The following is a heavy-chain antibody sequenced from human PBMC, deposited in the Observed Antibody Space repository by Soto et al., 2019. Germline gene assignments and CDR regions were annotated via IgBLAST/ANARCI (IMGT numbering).Heavy chain of an antibody. J-gene: IGHJ4*02. V-gene: IGHV1-2*04. CDR3: PYFDY. CDR2: VDPNGGGT. CDR1: GGTISSYK. D-gene: IGHD3-10*01. Sequence: ASVKVSCKASGGTISSYKLHWVRQAPGQGLEWMGWVDPNGGGTNSAQKFQGSVTMTRDTSITTVYLELSRLKAIYTSMRVLPYFDYWGQGTLVTVSS.